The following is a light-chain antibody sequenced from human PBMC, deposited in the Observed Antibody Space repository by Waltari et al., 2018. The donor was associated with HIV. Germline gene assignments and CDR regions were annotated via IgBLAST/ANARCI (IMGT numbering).Light chain of an antibody. Sequence: SYELTQPPSVSVSPGQPARHTCSGDALPKQYAYWYQQKPGQAPVLVIYKDSERPSGIPERFSGSNSGTTVTLTISGVQAEDEADYYCQSAGVFGTGTKVTVL. V-gene: IGLV3-25*03. CDR2: KDS. CDR1: ALPKQY. J-gene: IGLJ1*01. CDR3: QSAGV.